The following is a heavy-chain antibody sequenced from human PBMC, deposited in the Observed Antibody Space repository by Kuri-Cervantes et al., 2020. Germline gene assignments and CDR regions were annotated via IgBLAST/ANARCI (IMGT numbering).Heavy chain of an antibody. CDR1: GFTFSNYI. CDR2: IESDGVNK. J-gene: IGHJ2*01. V-gene: IGHV3-30*03. CDR3: AREGGASGGSVPDL. D-gene: IGHD2-21*01. Sequence: GESLKISCVASGFTFSNYIMHWVRQAPCSGLEWVALIESDGVNKYYTDSVKGRFIISRDNFKNTLFLQMDSLRPDDTAVYYRAREGGASGGSVPDLWGHGTLVTVSS.